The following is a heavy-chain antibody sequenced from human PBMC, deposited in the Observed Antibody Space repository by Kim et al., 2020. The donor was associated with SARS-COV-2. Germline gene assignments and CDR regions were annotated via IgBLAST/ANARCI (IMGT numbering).Heavy chain of an antibody. CDR3: TNERY. CDR2: IRDKAHGGTT. V-gene: IGHV3-49*04. Sequence: GGSLRLSCRSSGFTFGDYAINWVRQAPGKGRGWVGFIRDKAHGGTTDYAASLKGRFAISRDDSKTIAYLQMNSLKTEDTAVYYCTNERYWGQGTLVTVSS. CDR1: GFTFGDYA. J-gene: IGHJ4*02.